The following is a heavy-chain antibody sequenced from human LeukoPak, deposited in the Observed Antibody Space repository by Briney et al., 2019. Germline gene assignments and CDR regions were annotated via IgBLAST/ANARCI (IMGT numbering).Heavy chain of an antibody. CDR1: GGSFSDYS. V-gene: IGHV4-34*01. J-gene: IGHJ6*03. Sequence: SETLSLTCAAYGGSFSDYSWSWIRQPPGKGREWMGEINHSGGTNHTPSLMSRVIMSVVTAKNQFSLKVISVTAADTAVYYCARVGYSYSINDWSRTGLGAYPTKYYYYMDVWGKGTTVTVSS. CDR2: INHSGGT. D-gene: IGHD5-18*01. CDR3: ARVGYSYSINDWSRTGLGAYPTKYYYYMDV.